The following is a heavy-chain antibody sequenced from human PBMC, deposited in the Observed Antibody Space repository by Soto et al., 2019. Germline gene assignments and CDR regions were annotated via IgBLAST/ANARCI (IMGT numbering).Heavy chain of an antibody. CDR3: ARLQLGGDRMLNWFDH. J-gene: IGHJ5*02. CDR1: GYIFTKYG. D-gene: IGHD2-21*02. V-gene: IGHV1-18*01. CDR2: INVYNGDR. Sequence: QVQVVQSGPELKKPGASVKVSCKAQGYIFTKYGIGWVRQAPGHGLEWMGLINVYNGDRKVAQKFQDRVSMTTDTATDTEYMELKSIRSGDTAVYYCARLQLGGDRMLNWFDHWGQGTLVTVSS.